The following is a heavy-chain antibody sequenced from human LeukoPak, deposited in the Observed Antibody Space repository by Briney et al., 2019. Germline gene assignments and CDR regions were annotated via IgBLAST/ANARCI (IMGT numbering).Heavy chain of an antibody. V-gene: IGHV3-21*01. CDR3: ARDPVLLWFGNYGMTS. Sequence: GGSLRLSCAASGFTFSSYSMNWVRQAPGKGLEWVSSISSSSSYIYYADSVKGRFTISRDNAKNSLYLQMNSLRAEDTAVYYCARDPVLLWFGNYGMTSGAKGPRSPSPQ. D-gene: IGHD3-10*01. J-gene: IGHJ6*04. CDR1: GFTFSSYS. CDR2: ISSSSSYI.